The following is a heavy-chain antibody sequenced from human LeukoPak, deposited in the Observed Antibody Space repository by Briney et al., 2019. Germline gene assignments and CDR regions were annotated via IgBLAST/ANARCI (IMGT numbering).Heavy chain of an antibody. V-gene: IGHV1-69*04. CDR3: VGWERANYYGMDV. Sequence: SVKVSCKASGGTFSSYAISWVRQAPGQGLEWMGRIIPILGIANYAQKFQGRVTITADKSTSTAYMELSSLRSEDTAVYYCVGWERANYYGMDVWCQGTTVTVSS. J-gene: IGHJ6*02. D-gene: IGHD1-1*01. CDR1: GGTFSSYA. CDR2: IIPILGIA.